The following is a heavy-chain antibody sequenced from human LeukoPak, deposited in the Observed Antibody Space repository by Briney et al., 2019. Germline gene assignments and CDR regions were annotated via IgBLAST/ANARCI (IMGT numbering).Heavy chain of an antibody. CDR2: ITGSGDST. V-gene: IGHV3-23*01. CDR1: GFILRNYA. J-gene: IGHJ4*02. Sequence: PGASLRLSCAASGFILRNYAMSWVRQAPGKGLEWVSAITGSGDSTYYADSVKGRFTISRDNSKNTLYVEMNTLRAEDTAVYYCAKWGDYDILTGYYVSDFWGQGTLVTVSS. D-gene: IGHD3-9*01. CDR3: AKWGDYDILTGYYVSDF.